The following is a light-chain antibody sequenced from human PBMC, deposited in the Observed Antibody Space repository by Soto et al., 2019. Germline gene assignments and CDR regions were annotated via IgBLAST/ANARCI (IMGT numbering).Light chain of an antibody. CDR3: QQYYSTPWT. J-gene: IGKJ1*01. CDR2: GAS. CDR1: QSVSSSY. Sequence: EIVLTQSPGNLSLSPGERATLSCRASQSVSSSYLAWYQQKPGQAPRLLIYGASSRATGIPDRFSGSGSGTDFTLTISSLQAEDVAVYYCQQYYSTPWTFGQGTKVDIK. V-gene: IGKV3-20*01.